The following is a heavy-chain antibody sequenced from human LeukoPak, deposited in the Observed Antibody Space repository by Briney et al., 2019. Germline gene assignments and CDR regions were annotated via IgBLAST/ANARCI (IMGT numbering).Heavy chain of an antibody. Sequence: GESLKISCKGSGYSFTSYWIGWVRQMPGKGLEWMGIIYPGDSDTRYSPSFQGQVTISADKSISTAYLQWSSLKASDTAMYYCASPGGTNVEMATIWAFDIWGQGTMVTVSS. CDR1: GYSFTSYW. CDR2: IYPGDSDT. J-gene: IGHJ3*02. D-gene: IGHD5-24*01. CDR3: ASPGGTNVEMATIWAFDI. V-gene: IGHV5-51*01.